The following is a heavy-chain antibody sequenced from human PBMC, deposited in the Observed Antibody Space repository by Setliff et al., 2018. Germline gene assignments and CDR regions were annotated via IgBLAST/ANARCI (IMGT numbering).Heavy chain of an antibody. J-gene: IGHJ6*04. Sequence: GGSLRLSCAASGFTFSSNGIHWVRQAPAKGLEWVPFTLFNGSNKYHAGSVEGRSTISRDKSKNTVYLQMSSLRTEDTAVNYCAEGRGHTTMIDMIIRRDYCHVINPTPMDVRGKGATVTVSS. D-gene: IGHD3-22*01. V-gene: IGHV3-30*02. CDR1: GFTFSSNG. CDR3: AEGRGHTTMIDMIIRRDYCHVINPTPMDV. CDR2: TLFNGSNK.